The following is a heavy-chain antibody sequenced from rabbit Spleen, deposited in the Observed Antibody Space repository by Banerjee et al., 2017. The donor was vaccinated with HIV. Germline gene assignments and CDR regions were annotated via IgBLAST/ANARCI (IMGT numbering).Heavy chain of an antibody. Sequence: QEQLEESGGDLVKPEGSLTLTCTASGFTLSSYWMCWVRQAPGKGLEWIGYINTGTGSAYYASWAKGRFTISKTSSTTVTLQMTSLTVADTATYFCARDTGSSFSSYGMDLWGQGTLVTVS. CDR2: INTGTGSA. CDR1: GFTLSSYW. V-gene: IGHV1S45*01. J-gene: IGHJ6*01. CDR3: ARDTGSSFSSYGMDL. D-gene: IGHD8-1*01.